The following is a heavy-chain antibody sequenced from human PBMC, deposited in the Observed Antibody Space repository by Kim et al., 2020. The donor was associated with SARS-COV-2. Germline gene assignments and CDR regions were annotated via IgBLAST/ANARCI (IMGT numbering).Heavy chain of an antibody. J-gene: IGHJ1*01. D-gene: IGHD2-21*02. Sequence: GRFTISRDSSKNTVYLQMNSLRVEDTAVYYCAKASDTFCGGDCSAEYFENWGQGTLVTVSS. CDR3: AKASDTFCGGDCSAEYFEN. V-gene: IGHV3-23*01.